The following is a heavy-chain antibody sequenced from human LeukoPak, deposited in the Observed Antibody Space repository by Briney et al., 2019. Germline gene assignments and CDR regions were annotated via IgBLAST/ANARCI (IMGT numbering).Heavy chain of an antibody. D-gene: IGHD3-10*01. Sequence: GESLKISCKGSGYSFTSYWIGWVRQMPGKGLEWMGIIYPGDSDTRYSPSFQGQVTISADKSISTAYLQWSSLKASDTAMYYCARLPLTRRWFGEWGYYYYMDVWGKGTTVTISS. V-gene: IGHV5-51*01. CDR2: IYPGDSDT. CDR1: GYSFTSYW. CDR3: ARLPLTRRWFGEWGYYYYMDV. J-gene: IGHJ6*03.